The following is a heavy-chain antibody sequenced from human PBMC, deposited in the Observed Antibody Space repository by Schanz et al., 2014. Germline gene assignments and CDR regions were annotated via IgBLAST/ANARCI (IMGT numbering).Heavy chain of an antibody. J-gene: IGHJ4*02. CDR1: GFSFSSYS. CDR3: ARDRGYCSGGSCLTFDY. D-gene: IGHD2-15*01. CDR2: LSGSGGST. Sequence: DLVESGGGLIQRGESLRLSCSASGFSFSSYSMNWVRQAPGKGLEWVSALSGSGGSTYYADSVKGRFTISRDNSKNTLYLQMNTLRAEDTAVYYCARDRGYCSGGSCLTFDYWGQGTLVTVSS. V-gene: IGHV3-23*04.